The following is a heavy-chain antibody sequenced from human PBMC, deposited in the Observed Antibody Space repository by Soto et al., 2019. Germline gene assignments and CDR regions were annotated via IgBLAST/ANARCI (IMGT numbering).Heavy chain of an antibody. J-gene: IGHJ4*02. CDR1: GFTYSKYW. CDR3: ARDSRTLFETNRVRSDY. V-gene: IGHV3-7*03. CDR2: IKQDASER. Sequence: PGGSLRLSCVASGFTYSKYWMSWARQAPGKGLEWVANIKQDASERNYMDSVRGRFTISRDNAKNSVYLQMGSLRAEDTAVYYCARDSRTLFETNRVRSDYWGQGTLVTVSS. D-gene: IGHD2-8*01.